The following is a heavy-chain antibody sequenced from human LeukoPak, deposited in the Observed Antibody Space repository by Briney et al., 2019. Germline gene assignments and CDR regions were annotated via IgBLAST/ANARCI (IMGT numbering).Heavy chain of an antibody. CDR3: AKDNYDSSGSLDY. V-gene: IGHV3-30*18. D-gene: IGHD3-22*01. J-gene: IGHJ4*02. CDR1: GFTFSSYG. CDR2: ISYDGSNK. Sequence: GGSLRLSCAASGFTFSSYGMHWVRQAPGKGLEWVAVISYDGSNKYYADSVKGRFTISRDNSKNTLYLQMNSLRAEDTAVYYCAKDNYDSSGSLDYWGQGTLVTVSS.